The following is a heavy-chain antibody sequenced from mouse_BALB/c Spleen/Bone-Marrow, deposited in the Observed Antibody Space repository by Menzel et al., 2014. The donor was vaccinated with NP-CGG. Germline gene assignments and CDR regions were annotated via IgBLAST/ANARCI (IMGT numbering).Heavy chain of an antibody. D-gene: IGHD1-1*01. V-gene: IGHV2-9*02. CDR3: ARSTTTDYFDY. CDR2: IWAGGTT. J-gene: IGHJ2*01. Sequence: VQGVESGPGLVAPSQSLSITCTVSGFSLTSYGVHWVRQPPGKGLEWLGVIWAGGTTNYNPALMSRLSISKDNSKSQVFLKMNSLQTDDTAMYYCARSTTTDYFDYWGQGTTLTVSS. CDR1: GFSLTSYG.